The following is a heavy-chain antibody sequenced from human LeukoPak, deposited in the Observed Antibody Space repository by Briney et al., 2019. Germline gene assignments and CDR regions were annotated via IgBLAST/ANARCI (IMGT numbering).Heavy chain of an antibody. CDR1: GYSFTSYW. J-gene: IGHJ4*02. CDR3: ARSPTSISNPYYFDS. Sequence: GESLKISCKGSGYSFTSYWIGWVRQMPGKGLEWMGIIYPGDSDTRYSPSFQGQVTISADRSIGTAYLQWRSLKASDSAMYYCARSPTSISNPYYFDSWGRGTLATVSS. CDR2: IYPGDSDT. D-gene: IGHD6-6*01. V-gene: IGHV5-51*01.